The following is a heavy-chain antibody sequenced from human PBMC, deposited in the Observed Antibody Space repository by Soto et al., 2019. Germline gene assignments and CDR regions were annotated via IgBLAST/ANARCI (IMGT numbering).Heavy chain of an antibody. CDR2: IYQSGIT. D-gene: IGHD3-3*01. V-gene: IGHV4-4*02. CDR1: GASMSSPHW. Sequence: QVQLQESGPGLVKPSETLSLTCAVSGASMSSPHWWSWVRQSPGKGPEWIGDIYQSGITNYNPSLKSRVTISLDKSKNEFSLRLTSVTAADTAVYFCARETDNECYFDVWGRGALVTVSS. CDR3: ARETDNECYFDV. J-gene: IGHJ2*01.